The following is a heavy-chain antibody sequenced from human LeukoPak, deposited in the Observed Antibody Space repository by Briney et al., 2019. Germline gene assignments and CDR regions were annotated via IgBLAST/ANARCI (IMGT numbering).Heavy chain of an antibody. CDR3: ARDTRYFDY. CDR2: IRYDGSNK. J-gene: IGHJ4*02. Sequence: GGSLRLSCAGSGFTFSSYGMHWVRQAPGKGLEWVAFIRYDGSNKYYADSVKGRFTISRDNAKNSLYLQMNSLRAEDTAVYYCARDTRYFDYWGQGNMVTVSS. CDR1: GFTFSSYG. V-gene: IGHV3-30*02.